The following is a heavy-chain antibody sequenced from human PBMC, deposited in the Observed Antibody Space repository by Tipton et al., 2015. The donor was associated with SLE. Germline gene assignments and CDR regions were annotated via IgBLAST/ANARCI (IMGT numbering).Heavy chain of an antibody. J-gene: IGHJ3*02. V-gene: IGHV4-34*01. CDR3: ARDKRSSSWTGAFDI. CDR2: INHSGST. D-gene: IGHD6-13*01. Sequence: GLVKPSETLSLTCAVYGGSFSGYYWSWIRQPPGKGLEWIGEINHSGSTNYNPSLKSRVTISVDTSKKQFSLKLSTVTAADTAVYYCARDKRSSSWTGAFDIWGQGTMVTVSS. CDR1: GGSFSGYY.